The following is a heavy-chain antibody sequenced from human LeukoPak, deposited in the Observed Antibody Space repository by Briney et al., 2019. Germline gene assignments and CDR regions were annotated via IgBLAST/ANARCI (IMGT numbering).Heavy chain of an antibody. CDR3: AKTTRFDLLWFGELFSAFDI. Sequence: GGSLRLSCAASGFTFSSYAMSWVRQAPGKGLEGVSAISGSGGSTYYADSVKGRFTISRDNSKNTLYLQMNSLRAEDTAVYYCAKTTRFDLLWFGELFSAFDIWGQGTMVTVSS. J-gene: IGHJ3*02. V-gene: IGHV3-23*01. CDR2: ISGSGGST. D-gene: IGHD3-10*01. CDR1: GFTFSSYA.